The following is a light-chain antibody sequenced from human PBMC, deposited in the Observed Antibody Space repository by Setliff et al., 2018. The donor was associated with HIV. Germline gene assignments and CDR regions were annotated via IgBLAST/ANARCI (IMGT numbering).Light chain of an antibody. V-gene: IGKV1-5*03. CDR1: QSVSSW. J-gene: IGKJ1*01. CDR2: KAS. Sequence: DIQMTQSPSTLSASVGDRVTITCRASQSVSSWLAWYQQRPGKVPKLLVYKASSLESGVPSRFSGSGSGTVFTLTISSLQPDDFATYYCQHYNSYSWTFGQGTKWIS. CDR3: QHYNSYSWT.